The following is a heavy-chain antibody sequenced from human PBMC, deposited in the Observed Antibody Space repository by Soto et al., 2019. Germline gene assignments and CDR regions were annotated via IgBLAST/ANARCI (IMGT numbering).Heavy chain of an antibody. D-gene: IGHD3-3*01. Sequence: ASVKVSCKTSRYTFNTDGINWVRQAPGQGLELMGWISAYDGKTTYAEKFQGRVTLTTDTSTSTAYMELRSLRSDDTAIYYCARDPHEFWTSYWFDPWGQGTPVTVSS. V-gene: IGHV1-18*01. CDR2: ISAYDGKT. CDR3: ARDPHEFWTSYWFDP. CDR1: RYTFNTDG. J-gene: IGHJ5*02.